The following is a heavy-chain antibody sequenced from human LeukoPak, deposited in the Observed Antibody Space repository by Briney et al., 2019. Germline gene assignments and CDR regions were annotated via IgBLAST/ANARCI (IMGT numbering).Heavy chain of an antibody. CDR1: GFTFSSYG. V-gene: IGHV3-33*01. D-gene: IGHD1-1*01. CDR2: IWYDGSNK. Sequence: GGSLRLSCAASGFTFSSYGMPWVRQAPGKGLEWVAVIWYDGSNKYYADSVKGRFTISRDNSKNTLYLQMNSLRAEDTAVYYCARDLFSDYWNDNYWGQGTLVTVSS. J-gene: IGHJ4*02. CDR3: ARDLFSDYWNDNY.